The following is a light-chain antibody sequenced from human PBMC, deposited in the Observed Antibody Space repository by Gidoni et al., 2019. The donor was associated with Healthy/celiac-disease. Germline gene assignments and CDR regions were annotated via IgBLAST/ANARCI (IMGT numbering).Light chain of an antibody. Sequence: DIQLTQSPSSLSASVGDRVTSTCQASQDISNYLNWYQQKPGKAPKLLIYDASNLETVVTSRFRGSGSGTDFTFTFSGLQPEDIATYYCQPSRAFGQXTKVEIK. V-gene: IGKV1-33*01. CDR2: DAS. J-gene: IGKJ1*01. CDR3: QPSRA. CDR1: QDISNY.